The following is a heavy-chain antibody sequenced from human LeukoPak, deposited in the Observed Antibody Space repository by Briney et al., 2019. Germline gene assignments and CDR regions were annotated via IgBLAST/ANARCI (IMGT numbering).Heavy chain of an antibody. Sequence: ASVKVSSKASGYTFTGYYMHWVRQAPGQGLEWMGWINPNSGGTNYAQKFQGRVTMTRDTSISTAYMELSRLRSDDTAVYYCARDLSYSSSWYDDAFDIWGQGTMVTVSS. J-gene: IGHJ3*02. D-gene: IGHD6-13*01. CDR3: ARDLSYSSSWYDDAFDI. V-gene: IGHV1-2*02. CDR1: GYTFTGYY. CDR2: INPNSGGT.